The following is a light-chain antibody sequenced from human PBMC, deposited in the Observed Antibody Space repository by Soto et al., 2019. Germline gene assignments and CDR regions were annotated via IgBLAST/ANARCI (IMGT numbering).Light chain of an antibody. V-gene: IGKV1-39*01. CDR1: QSISSY. CDR3: QQSYNTPYT. Sequence: DLQMTQSPSSLSASVGDRVTITCRASQSISSYLNWYQQKPGKAPKLLIYAASSLQSGVPSRMSGSGPGTDFTLTISSLQPEDFATYYCQQSYNTPYTFGQGTKLEIK. CDR2: AAS. J-gene: IGKJ2*01.